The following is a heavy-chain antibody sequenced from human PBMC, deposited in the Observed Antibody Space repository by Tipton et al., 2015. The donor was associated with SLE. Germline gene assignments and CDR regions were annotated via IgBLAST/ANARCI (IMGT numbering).Heavy chain of an antibody. J-gene: IGHJ3*02. CDR3: AREVAATGAFDI. CDR2: INHSGST. CDR1: GGSFSGYY. V-gene: IGHV4-34*01. D-gene: IGHD6-19*01. Sequence: TLSLTCAVYGGSFSGYYWSWIRQPPGKGLEWIGEINHSGSTNYNPSLKSRVTISVDTSKNRFSLKLSSVTAADTAVYYCAREVAATGAFDIWGQGTMVTVSS.